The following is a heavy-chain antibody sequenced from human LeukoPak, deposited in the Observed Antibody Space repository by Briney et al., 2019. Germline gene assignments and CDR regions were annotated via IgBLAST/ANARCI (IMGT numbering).Heavy chain of an antibody. CDR2: INPNSGTT. J-gene: IGHJ4*02. Sequence: ASVKVSFQASGYTFTGYYMHWVGQAPGQGPEWMGWINPNSGTTNYAPKFQDRVTMTSDTSISTTYMELTRLRSDDTAVYHCGREGRYDSSGYHHSAIHYWGQGTLVTVSA. D-gene: IGHD3-22*01. CDR3: GREGRYDSSGYHHSAIHY. V-gene: IGHV1-2*02. CDR1: GYTFTGYY.